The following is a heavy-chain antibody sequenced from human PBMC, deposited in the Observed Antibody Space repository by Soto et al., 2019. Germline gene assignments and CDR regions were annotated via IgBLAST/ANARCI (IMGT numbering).Heavy chain of an antibody. CDR1: GGSISSYY. CDR3: AACSGWYVSLFDY. D-gene: IGHD6-19*01. J-gene: IGHJ4*02. CDR2: IYYSGST. Sequence: PSETLSLTCTVSGGSISSYYWSWIRQPPGKGLEWIGYIYYSGSTNYNPSLKSRVTISVETSKNQFSLKLSSVTAADTAVYYCAACSGWYVSLFDYWGQGTLVTVSS. V-gene: IGHV4-59*01.